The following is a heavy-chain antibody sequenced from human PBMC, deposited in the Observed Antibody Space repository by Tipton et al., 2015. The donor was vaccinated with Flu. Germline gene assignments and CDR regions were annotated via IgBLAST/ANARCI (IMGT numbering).Heavy chain of an antibody. J-gene: IGHJ5*01. CDR3: ARDYGDFNWFDS. CDR1: GGSINSVSHY. D-gene: IGHD4-17*01. Sequence: TLSLTCTVSGGSINSVSHYWSWIRQPAGKGLEWIGRIYTSGSTNYNPSLRSRVTISLDTSRNQFSLKLTSVTAADTAVYFCARDYGDFNWFDSWGHGTLVTVSS. V-gene: IGHV4-61*02. CDR2: IYTSGST.